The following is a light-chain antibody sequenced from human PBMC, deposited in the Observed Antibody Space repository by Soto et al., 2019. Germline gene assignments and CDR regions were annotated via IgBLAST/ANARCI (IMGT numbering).Light chain of an antibody. CDR3: QQRSNWPT. CDR1: QSVGSIY. Sequence: DIDLTQSPGTLSLSPGERATLSCRASQSVGSIYLAWYQQKPGQAPRLLIHGASNRASGIPDRFSGSGSGTDFTLTISSLEPEDFAVYYCQQRSNWPTFGQGTKVDIK. J-gene: IGKJ1*01. CDR2: GAS. V-gene: IGKV3D-20*02.